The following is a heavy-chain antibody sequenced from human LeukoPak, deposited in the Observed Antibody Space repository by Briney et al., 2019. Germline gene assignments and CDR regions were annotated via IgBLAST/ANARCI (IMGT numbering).Heavy chain of an antibody. Sequence: GSSVKVSCKASGGTFSSYAISWVRQAPGQGLEWMGGIIPIFGTANYAQKYQGRVTITADESTSTAYMELSSLRSEDTAVYYCASEERWLQWGFDYWGQGTLVTVSS. D-gene: IGHD5-24*01. CDR1: GGTFSSYA. CDR2: IIPIFGTA. V-gene: IGHV1-69*01. J-gene: IGHJ4*02. CDR3: ASEERWLQWGFDY.